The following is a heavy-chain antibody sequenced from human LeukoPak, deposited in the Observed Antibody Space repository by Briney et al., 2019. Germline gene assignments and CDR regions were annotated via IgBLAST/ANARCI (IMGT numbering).Heavy chain of an antibody. D-gene: IGHD5-18*01. V-gene: IGHV3-21*01. CDR2: ISSSSSFI. CDR3: AREIDVDTAMVDGYYFDY. Sequence: PGGSLRLSCAASGFSLSTYSMNWVRQAPGKGLEWVSSISSSSSFIYYADSVKGRFTISRDNAKNSLYLQMNSLRAEDTAVYYCAREIDVDTAMVDGYYFDYWGQGTLVTVSS. CDR1: GFSLSTYS. J-gene: IGHJ4*02.